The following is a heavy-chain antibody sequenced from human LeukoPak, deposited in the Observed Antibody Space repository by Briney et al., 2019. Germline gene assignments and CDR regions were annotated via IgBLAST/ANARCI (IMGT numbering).Heavy chain of an antibody. D-gene: IGHD1-7*01. CDR2: VNHSGSA. J-gene: IGHJ5*02. CDR1: GETFTNYY. V-gene: IGHV4-34*01. Sequence: SETLSLTCVVYGETFTNYYWSWIRQPPGKGLEWIGEVNHSGSANYNPSPKSRVTISVDTSKNQFSLRLNSVTAADTDVYYCARGQRLQLELRKKYNWFDPWGQRSLVTVSS. CDR3: ARGQRLQLELRKKYNWFDP.